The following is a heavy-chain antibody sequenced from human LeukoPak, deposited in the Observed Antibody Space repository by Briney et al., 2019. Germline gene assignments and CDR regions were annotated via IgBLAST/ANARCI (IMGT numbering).Heavy chain of an antibody. CDR2: INHSGST. D-gene: IGHD4-17*01. V-gene: IGHV4-34*01. CDR1: GGSFSGYY. J-gene: IGHJ4*02. CDR3: ARMKKGHGDYFDY. Sequence: SETLSLTCAVYGGSFSGYYWSWIRQPPGKGLEWIGEINHSGSTNYNPSLKSRVTISVDTSKNQFSLKLSSVTAADTAVYYCARMKKGHGDYFDYWGQGTLVTVSS.